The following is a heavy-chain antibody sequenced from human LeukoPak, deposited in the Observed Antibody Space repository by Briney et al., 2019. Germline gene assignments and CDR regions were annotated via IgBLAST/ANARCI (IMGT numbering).Heavy chain of an antibody. CDR3: AREDPDTAKVDY. J-gene: IGHJ4*02. CDR1: TASIRSNY. D-gene: IGHD5-18*01. CDR2: IYYSGNT. Sequence: SETLSLTCTVSTASIRSNYWTWIRQPPGKGLEGIGYIYYSGNTNYNPPLKSRVNISVDTSKNQFSLKLNSVTAADTAVYYCAREDPDTAKVDYWGPGTLVTVSS. V-gene: IGHV4-59*01.